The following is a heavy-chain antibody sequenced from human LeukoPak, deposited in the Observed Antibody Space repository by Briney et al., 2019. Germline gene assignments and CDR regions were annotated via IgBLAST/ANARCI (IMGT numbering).Heavy chain of an antibody. Sequence: PGGSLRLSCAASGFTFSSYAMSWVRQAPGKGLEWVSAISGSADSTYYADSVKGRFTISRDNSKNTLYLQMNSLRAEDTAVYSCAKDQNRDSSGWIFVYWGQGTLVTVSS. D-gene: IGHD6-19*01. CDR1: GFTFSSYA. J-gene: IGHJ4*02. V-gene: IGHV3-23*01. CDR2: ISGSADST. CDR3: AKDQNRDSSGWIFVY.